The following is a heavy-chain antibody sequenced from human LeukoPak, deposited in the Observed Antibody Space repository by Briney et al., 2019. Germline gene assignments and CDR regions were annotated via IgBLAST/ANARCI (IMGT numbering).Heavy chain of an antibody. Sequence: SETLSLTCTVSGGSISSSSHYWGWIRQPPGKGLEWVGSIYYSGITYYNPSLRSRVTISVDTSKNQFSLKLSSVTATDTAVYYCHFKYCSSSTCFYYFDYWGQGTLVTVSS. CDR1: GGSISSSSHY. J-gene: IGHJ4*02. CDR2: IYYSGIT. D-gene: IGHD2-2*01. V-gene: IGHV4-39*01. CDR3: HFKYCSSSTCFYYFDY.